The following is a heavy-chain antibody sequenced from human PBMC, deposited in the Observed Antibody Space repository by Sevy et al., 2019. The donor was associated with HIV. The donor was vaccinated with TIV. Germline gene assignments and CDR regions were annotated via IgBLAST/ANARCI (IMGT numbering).Heavy chain of an antibody. CDR2: IDYSGST. D-gene: IGHD4-17*01. V-gene: IGHV4-61*01. J-gene: IGHJ6*02. CDR1: GGSVSSGSYY. Sequence: SETLSLTCTVSGGSVSSGSYYWSWIRQPPGKGLEWIGYIDYSGSTNYNPSLKSRVTISVDTSKNQFSLRLSSVTAADTAVYYCARDNKHTVTNYYYYGMDVWGQGTTVTVSS. CDR3: ARDNKHTVTNYYYYGMDV.